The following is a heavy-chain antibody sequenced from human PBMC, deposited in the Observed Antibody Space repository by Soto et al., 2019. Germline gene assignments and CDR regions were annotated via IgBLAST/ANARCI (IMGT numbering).Heavy chain of an antibody. Sequence: GESLKISCNGSGYSFTSYWISWVRQMPGKGLEWMGRIDPSDSYTNYSPSFQGHVTISADKSISTAYLQWSSLKASDTAMYYCARQRIAAAGSGGYYGMDVWGPGTTVTVYS. CDR2: IDPSDSYT. V-gene: IGHV5-10-1*01. J-gene: IGHJ6*02. CDR1: GYSFTSYW. CDR3: ARQRIAAAGSGGYYGMDV. D-gene: IGHD6-13*01.